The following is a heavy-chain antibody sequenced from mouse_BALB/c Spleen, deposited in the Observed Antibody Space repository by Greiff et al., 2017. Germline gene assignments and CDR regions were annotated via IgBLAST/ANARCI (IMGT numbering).Heavy chain of an antibody. J-gene: IGHJ4*01. CDR3: ARTRYDVRAMDY. CDR1: GYAFTNYL. Sequence: QVQLQQSGAELVRPGTSVKVSCKASGYAFTNYLIEWVKQRPGQGLEWIGVINPGSGGTNYTEKFKGKATLTADNSSSTAYMQLSSLTSDDSAVYFCARTRYDVRAMDYWGQGTSVTVAA. CDR2: INPGSGGT. D-gene: IGHD2-14*01. V-gene: IGHV1-54*01.